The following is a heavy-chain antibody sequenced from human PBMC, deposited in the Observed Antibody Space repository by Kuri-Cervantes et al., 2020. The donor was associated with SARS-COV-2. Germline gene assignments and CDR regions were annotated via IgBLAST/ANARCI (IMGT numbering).Heavy chain of an antibody. CDR1: GFTFSSYA. V-gene: IGHV3-23*01. J-gene: IGHJ4*02. CDR3: ARDLGVAPDF. Sequence: GESLKISCAASGFTFSSYAMSWVRQAPGKGLEWVSCIKGGSRTTYYAASVKGRFTVSRDNAKNTLYLLMSSLRAEDTAMYYCARDLGVAPDFWGQGTQVTVSS. CDR2: IKGGSRTT. D-gene: IGHD3-16*01.